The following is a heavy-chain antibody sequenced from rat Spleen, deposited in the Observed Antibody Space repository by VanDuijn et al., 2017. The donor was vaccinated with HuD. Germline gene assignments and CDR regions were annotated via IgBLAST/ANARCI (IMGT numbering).Heavy chain of an antibody. CDR2: IWGDGSS. CDR3: ASYYVMDA. V-gene: IGHV2-45*01. CDR1: GFSLTNYD. Sequence: QVQLKESGPGLVQPSQTLSLTCTVSGFSLTNYDVHWVRQPPGKGLEWMGGIWGDGSSDYNSALKSRLSISRDTSKNQVFLKMNSLQSEDTTTYYCASYYVMDAWGQGASVTVSS. J-gene: IGHJ4*01.